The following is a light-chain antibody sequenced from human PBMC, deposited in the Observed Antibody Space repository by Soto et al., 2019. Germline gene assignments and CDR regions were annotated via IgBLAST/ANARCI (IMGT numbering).Light chain of an antibody. CDR1: QSVDSNY. V-gene: IGKV3-20*01. CDR3: QQYDSSPIT. CDR2: DAS. J-gene: IGKJ4*01. Sequence: EIVLTQSPDTLSLSPGERATLSCRASQSVDSNYLAWYQQKPGQAPRVLIYDASIRATGIPDRFSGSGSGTDFTLTISRLEPEDSAVYYCQQYDSSPITFGGGTKV.